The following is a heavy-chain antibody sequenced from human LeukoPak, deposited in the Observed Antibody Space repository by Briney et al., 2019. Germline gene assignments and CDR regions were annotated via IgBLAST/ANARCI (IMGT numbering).Heavy chain of an antibody. J-gene: IGHJ6*02. CDR2: IYYSGIA. Sequence: PSETLSLTCTVSGGSISSSSYYWGWIRQPPGNGLEWIGCIYYSGIANYNPSLKSRVTISVDTSKNQFSLKLNSVTAADTAVYYCARDAGTYGLDVWGQGTTVTVSS. V-gene: IGHV4-61*01. CDR3: ARDAGTYGLDV. CDR1: GGSISSSSYY. D-gene: IGHD1-1*01.